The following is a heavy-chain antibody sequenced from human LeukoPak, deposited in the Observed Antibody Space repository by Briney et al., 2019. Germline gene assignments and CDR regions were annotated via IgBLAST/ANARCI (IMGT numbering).Heavy chain of an antibody. J-gene: IGHJ4*02. Sequence: SETLSLTCTVSGGSIINYFWSWTRQPPGKGLEWIGYIFDSGNTNYKPSLNSRVTMSLDTSKNQFSLKLSSVTAADSAIYYCARGQYSSGWYYFDYWGQGTLVTVSS. V-gene: IGHV4-59*01. CDR3: ARGQYSSGWYYFDY. D-gene: IGHD6-19*01. CDR1: GGSIINYF. CDR2: IFDSGNT.